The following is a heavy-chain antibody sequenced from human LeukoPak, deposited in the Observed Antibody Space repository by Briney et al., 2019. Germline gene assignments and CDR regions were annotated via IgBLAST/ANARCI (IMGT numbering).Heavy chain of an antibody. D-gene: IGHD4-17*01. J-gene: IGHJ6*02. CDR2: IIPIFGTA. V-gene: IGHV1-69*13. CDR1: GGTFSSYA. CDR3: ATRPQYGDYPYYYYYGMDV. Sequence: ASVKVSCKASGGTFSSYAISWVRQAPGQRLEWTGGIIPIFGTANYAQKFQGRVTITADESTSTAYMELSSLRSEDTAVYYCATRPQYGDYPYYYYYGMDVWGQGTTVTVSS.